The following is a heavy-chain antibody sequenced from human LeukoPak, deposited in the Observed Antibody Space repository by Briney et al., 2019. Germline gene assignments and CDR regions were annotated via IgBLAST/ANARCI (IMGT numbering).Heavy chain of an antibody. CDR2: ISFDGGNK. CDR3: ARDGIVGSPLFKFDY. D-gene: IGHD1-26*01. CDR1: GFTFNNYA. V-gene: IGHV3-30-3*01. J-gene: IGHJ4*02. Sequence: GGSLRLSCAASGFTFNNYATHWVRQAPGKGLEWVAIISFDGGNKYYADSVKGRFTISRDNSKSTLYLQMNSLRAEDTAVYYCARDGIVGSPLFKFDYWGQGTLVTVSS.